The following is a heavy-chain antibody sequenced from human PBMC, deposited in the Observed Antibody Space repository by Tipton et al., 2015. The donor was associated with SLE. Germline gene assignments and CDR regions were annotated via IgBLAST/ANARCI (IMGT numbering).Heavy chain of an antibody. D-gene: IGHD6-19*01. J-gene: IGHJ5*02. CDR2: IYYSGST. CDR3: ARASAYSSGNWFDP. V-gene: IGHV4-34*01. Sequence: LRLTCAVYGGSFSGYYWSWIRQPPGKGLEWIGSIYYSGSTYYNPSLKSRVTISVDTSKNQFSLKLTSVTAADTAVYYCARASAYSSGNWFDPWGQGTLVTVSS. CDR1: GGSFSGYY.